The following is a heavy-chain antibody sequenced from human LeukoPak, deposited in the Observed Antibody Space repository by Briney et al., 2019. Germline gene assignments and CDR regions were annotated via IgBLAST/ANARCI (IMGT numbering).Heavy chain of an antibody. CDR2: ISSGSSSI. J-gene: IGHJ4*02. D-gene: IGHD3-9*01. CDR1: GFPFSDYG. V-gene: IGHV3-48*02. CDR3: ARGRATGRSGGDY. Sequence: GGSLRLSCAASGFPFSDYGMHWVRQAPGKGLEWVSYISSGSSSIYYADSVKGRFTISRDNAENSLYLQMNSLRDEDTAVYYCARGRATGRSGGDYWGQGTLVTVSS.